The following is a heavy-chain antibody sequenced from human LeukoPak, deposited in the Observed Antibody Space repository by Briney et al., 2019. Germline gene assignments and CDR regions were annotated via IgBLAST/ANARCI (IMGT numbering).Heavy chain of an antibody. V-gene: IGHV3-53*01. CDR3: ARGGYSYASDY. J-gene: IGHJ4*02. CDR2: VYRGGGA. CDR1: GFTVSSSF. Sequence: PGGSLRLSCAASGFTVSSSFMSWVRQVPGKGLEWVSVVYRGGGADYADSVKGRFAISTDNSKNTLYLQMNSLRAKDTAVYYCARGGYSYASDYWGQGTLVTVSS. D-gene: IGHD5-18*01.